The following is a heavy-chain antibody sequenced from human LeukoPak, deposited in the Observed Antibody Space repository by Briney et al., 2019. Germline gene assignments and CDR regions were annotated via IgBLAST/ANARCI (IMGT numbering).Heavy chain of an antibody. J-gene: IGHJ4*02. V-gene: IGHV1-8*01. CDR2: MDPNSGNT. Sequence: ASVKVSCKASGYTFTSYGINWVRQATGQGLEWMGWMDPNSGNTGYAQKFQGRVTMTRNTSISTAYMELSSLRSEDTAVYYCARSRRYSSSSDYWGQGTLVTVSS. D-gene: IGHD6-6*01. CDR1: GYTFTSYG. CDR3: ARSRRYSSSSDY.